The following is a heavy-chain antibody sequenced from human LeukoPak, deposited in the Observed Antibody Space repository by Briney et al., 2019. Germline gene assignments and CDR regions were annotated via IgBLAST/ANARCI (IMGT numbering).Heavy chain of an antibody. CDR2: IYYSGST. J-gene: IGHJ3*02. V-gene: IGHV4-59*01. CDR3: ARDPGYCSGGSCLNTPINDAFDI. D-gene: IGHD2-15*01. CDR1: GGSISSYY. Sequence: SETLSLTCTVSGGSISSYYWSWIRQPPGKGLEWIGYIYYSGSTNYNPSLKSRVTISVDTSKNQFSLKLSSVTAADTAVYYCARDPGYCSGGSCLNTPINDAFDIWGQGTMVTVSS.